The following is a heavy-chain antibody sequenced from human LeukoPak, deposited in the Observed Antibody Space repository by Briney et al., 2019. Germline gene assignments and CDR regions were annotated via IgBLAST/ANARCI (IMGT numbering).Heavy chain of an antibody. CDR2: ISSSGGIT. Sequence: GGSLRLSCAASGFTFSSYAMHWVRQAPGKGLEWVSSISSSGGITFYADSVKGRFTISRDNSKNTLYLQMNSLRAEDTAVYYCAKDSLIAAAAPLDVWGKGTTVTVSS. J-gene: IGHJ6*04. CDR1: GFTFSSYA. V-gene: IGHV3-23*01. D-gene: IGHD6-13*01. CDR3: AKDSLIAAAAPLDV.